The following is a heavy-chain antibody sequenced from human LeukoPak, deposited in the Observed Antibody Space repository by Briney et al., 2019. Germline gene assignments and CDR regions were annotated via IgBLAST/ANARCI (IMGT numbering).Heavy chain of an antibody. CDR3: ARSLTYYDILTGYYPNYFDY. V-gene: IGHV5-51*01. J-gene: IGHJ4*02. D-gene: IGHD3-9*01. CDR2: IYPGVSDT. CDR1: GYSFTSYW. Sequence: GESLKISCKGSGYSFTSYWIGWVRQMPGKGLEWMGIIYPGVSDTRYSPSFQGQVTISADKSISTAYLQWSSLKASDTAMYYCARSLTYYDILTGYYPNYFDYWGQGTLVTVSS.